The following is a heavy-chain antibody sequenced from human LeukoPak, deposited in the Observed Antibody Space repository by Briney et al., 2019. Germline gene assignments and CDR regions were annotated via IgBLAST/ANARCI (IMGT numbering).Heavy chain of an antibody. CDR1: GFTSSSYW. Sequence: GGSLRLSCAASGFTSSSYWMGWVRQAPGKGLEWVANIKQDGSEKNYVDSVKGRFTISRDNAKSSLYLQMNSLRAEDTAVYYCARELWPGDYWGQGTLVTVSS. CDR2: IKQDGSEK. D-gene: IGHD5-18*01. V-gene: IGHV3-7*01. CDR3: ARELWPGDY. J-gene: IGHJ4*02.